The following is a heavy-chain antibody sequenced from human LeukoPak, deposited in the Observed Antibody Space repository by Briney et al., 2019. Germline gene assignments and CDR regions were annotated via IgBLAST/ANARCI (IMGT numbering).Heavy chain of an antibody. J-gene: IGHJ6*03. V-gene: IGHV3-30-3*01. CDR3: AALTTPTPYYYYMDV. Sequence: PGGSLRLSCAASGFTFSSYAMHWVRQAPGKGLEWVAVISYDGSNKYYADSVKGRFTISRDNSKNTLYLQMNSLRAEDTAVYYCAALTTPTPYYYYMDVWGKGTTVTVSS. CDR1: GFTFSSYA. D-gene: IGHD3-3*01. CDR2: ISYDGSNK.